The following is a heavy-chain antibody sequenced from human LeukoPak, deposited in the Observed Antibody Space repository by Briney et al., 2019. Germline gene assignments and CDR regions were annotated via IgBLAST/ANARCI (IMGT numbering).Heavy chain of an antibody. D-gene: IGHD2-2*01. V-gene: IGHV3-48*01. Sequence: PGGSLRLSCAGSGDSFISHTMIWVRQAPGKGLEWISFISGSSGTIYYADSVRGRFTISRDNAKNSLYLQVNSLRAEDTAVYYCARGCPSYLFTTSCYVSDSWGQGTLVTVSS. CDR1: GDSFISHT. CDR3: ARGCPSYLFTTSCYVSDS. CDR2: ISGSSGTI. J-gene: IGHJ5*01.